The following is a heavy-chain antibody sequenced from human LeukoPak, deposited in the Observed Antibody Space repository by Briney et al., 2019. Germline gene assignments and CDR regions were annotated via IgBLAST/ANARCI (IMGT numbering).Heavy chain of an antibody. CDR2: MNPNSGNT. V-gene: IGHV1-8*01. CDR1: GYTFTSYD. Sequence: ASVKVSCKASGYTFTSYDINWVRQATGQGLEWMGWMNPNSGNTGYAQKFQGRVTMTRDTSISTAYMELSRLRSDDTAVYYCARANCSGGSCYSVGDYWGQGTLVTVSS. CDR3: ARANCSGGSCYSVGDY. D-gene: IGHD2-15*01. J-gene: IGHJ4*02.